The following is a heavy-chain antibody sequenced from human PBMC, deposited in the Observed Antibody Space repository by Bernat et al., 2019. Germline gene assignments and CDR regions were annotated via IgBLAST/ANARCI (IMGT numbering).Heavy chain of an antibody. V-gene: IGHV3-33*01. CDR1: GFTFSSYG. Sequence: QVQLVESGGGVVQPGRSLRLSCAASGFTFSSYGMHWVRQTPGKGLEWVAVIWYDGSNKYYADSVKGRFTISRDNSKNTLYLQMNSLRAEDTAVYYCARGYQLYDAFDIWGQGTMVTVSS. D-gene: IGHD2-2*01. CDR3: ARGYQLYDAFDI. CDR2: IWYDGSNK. J-gene: IGHJ3*02.